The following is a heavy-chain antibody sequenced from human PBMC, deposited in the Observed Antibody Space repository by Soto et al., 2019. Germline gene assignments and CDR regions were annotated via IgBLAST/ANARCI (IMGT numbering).Heavy chain of an antibody. CDR1: GGTFSSYA. V-gene: IGHV1-69*01. Sequence: QVQLVQSGAEVKKPGSSVKVSCKASGGTFSSYAISWVRQAPGQGLEWMGGIIPISETTNYAQEVQGRVTITAEESKSTAYVELSNLRSEDTAVYYCARSHGSSTSLEIYYYYYYGMDVWGQGTTVTVSS. J-gene: IGHJ6*02. CDR2: IIPISETT. D-gene: IGHD2-2*01. CDR3: ARSHGSSTSLEIYYYYYYGMDV.